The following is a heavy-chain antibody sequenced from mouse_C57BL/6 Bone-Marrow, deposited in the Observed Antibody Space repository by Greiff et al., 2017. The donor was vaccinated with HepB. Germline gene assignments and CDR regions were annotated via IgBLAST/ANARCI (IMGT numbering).Heavy chain of an antibody. J-gene: IGHJ1*03. V-gene: IGHV5-6*01. CDR3: ARHVLQAFPRYWYFDV. CDR2: ISSGGSYT. Sequence: EVKLVESGGDLVKPGGSLKLSCAASGFTFSSYGMSWVRQTPDKRLEWVATISSGGSYTYYPDSVKGRFTISRDNAKNTLYLQMSSLKSEDTAMYYCARHVLQAFPRYWYFDVWGTGTTVTVSS. CDR1: GFTFSSYG.